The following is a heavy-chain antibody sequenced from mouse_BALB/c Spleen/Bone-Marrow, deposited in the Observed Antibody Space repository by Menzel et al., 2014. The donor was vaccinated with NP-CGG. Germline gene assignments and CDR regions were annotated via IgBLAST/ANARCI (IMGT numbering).Heavy chain of an antibody. CDR2: IYPGNSNT. V-gene: IGHV1-5*01. D-gene: IGHD5-1*01. CDR1: GYSFTSYW. J-gene: IGHJ2*01. CDR3: TVSLTLYYFDY. Sequence: EVKVVESGTVLARPGASVKMSCKASGYSFTSYWMHWVKQRPGQGLEWIGAIYPGNSNTNYNQKFKGKAKLTAVTSASTAYMEFSSLTNEDSAVYYCTVSLTLYYFDYWGQGTTLTVSS.